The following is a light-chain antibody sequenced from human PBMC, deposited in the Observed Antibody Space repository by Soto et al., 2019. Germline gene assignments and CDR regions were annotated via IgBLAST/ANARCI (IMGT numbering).Light chain of an antibody. Sequence: EIVLTQSPATLSVSPGERATLSCRASQTVSSNLAWYQHKPGQAPRLLIYRASIRATGVPARFSGTGSGTEFTLTISGLQSEDFAVYYCQQRTSWPTFGGGTKVEIK. CDR2: RAS. J-gene: IGKJ4*01. CDR1: QTVSSN. CDR3: QQRTSWPT. V-gene: IGKV3-15*01.